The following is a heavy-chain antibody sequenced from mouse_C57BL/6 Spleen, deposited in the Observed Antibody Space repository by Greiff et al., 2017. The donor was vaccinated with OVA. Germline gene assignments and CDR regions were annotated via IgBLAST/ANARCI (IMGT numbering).Heavy chain of an antibody. J-gene: IGHJ3*01. CDR2: IYPGSGNS. Sequence: VQLQQSGAELVRPGASVKLSCKASGYTFTDYYINWVQQRPGQGLEWIARIYPGSGNSYYNEMFKGKATLTAEKSSSTAYMQLGSLTSEDSAVDCCAGDYDAWFAYWGQGTLVTVSA. CDR1: GYTFTDYY. D-gene: IGHD2-4*01. V-gene: IGHV1-76*01. CDR3: AGDYDAWFAY.